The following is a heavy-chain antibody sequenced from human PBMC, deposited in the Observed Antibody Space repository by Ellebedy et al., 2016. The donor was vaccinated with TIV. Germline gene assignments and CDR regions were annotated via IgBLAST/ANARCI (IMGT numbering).Heavy chain of an antibody. CDR2: ISGSAGST. Sequence: GESLKISCAASGFTVSTNYMYWVRQAPGKGLEWVSAISGSAGSTYYADSVKGRFTISRDNSKNTLFLQMNSLRAEDTAVYYCAKDGRGTNPGHFDYWGQGTLVTVSS. CDR3: AKDGRGTNPGHFDY. D-gene: IGHD2-8*01. CDR1: GFTVSTNY. V-gene: IGHV3-23*01. J-gene: IGHJ4*02.